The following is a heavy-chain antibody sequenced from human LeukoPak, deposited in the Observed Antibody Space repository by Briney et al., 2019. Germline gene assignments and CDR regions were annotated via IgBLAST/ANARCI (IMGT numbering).Heavy chain of an antibody. V-gene: IGHV1-2*04. J-gene: IGHJ3*02. Sequence: ASVKVSCKASGYTFTGYYMHWVRQAPGQGLEWMGWINPNSGGTNYAQKFQGWVTMTRDTSISTAYMELSRLRSDDTAVYYCARGRYYDILTGPIGPAFDIWGQGTMVTVPS. CDR2: INPNSGGT. D-gene: IGHD3-9*01. CDR1: GYTFTGYY. CDR3: ARGRYYDILTGPIGPAFDI.